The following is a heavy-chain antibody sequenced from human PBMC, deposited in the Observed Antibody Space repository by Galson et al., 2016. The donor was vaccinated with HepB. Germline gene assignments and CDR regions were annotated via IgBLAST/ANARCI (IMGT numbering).Heavy chain of an antibody. J-gene: IGHJ4*02. CDR2: ISSASATI. Sequence: SLRLSCAASGMTFSDSYMSWIRQPPGRGLEWVAYISSASATISYADSVRGRFTISRDNRRSLLFLEMNSLRAEDTALYYCADDQKPRGFELWGQGTLVTVSS. CDR1: GMTFSDSY. V-gene: IGHV3-11*01. CDR3: ADDQKPRGFEL. D-gene: IGHD3-10*01.